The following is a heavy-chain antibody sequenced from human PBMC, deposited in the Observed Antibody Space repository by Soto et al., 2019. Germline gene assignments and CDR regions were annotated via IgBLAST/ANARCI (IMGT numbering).Heavy chain of an antibody. CDR1: GFTFSSYW. CDR2: IKQDGSEK. CDR3: ARGQGWNYMRDYFYY. D-gene: IGHD1-7*01. V-gene: IGHV3-7*01. Sequence: PGGSLILSCAASGFTFSSYWMSWVRQAPGKGLEWVANIKQDGSEKYYVDSVKGRFTISRDNAKNSLYLQMNSLRAEDTAVYYCARGQGWNYMRDYFYYWGQGTLVTVSS. J-gene: IGHJ4*02.